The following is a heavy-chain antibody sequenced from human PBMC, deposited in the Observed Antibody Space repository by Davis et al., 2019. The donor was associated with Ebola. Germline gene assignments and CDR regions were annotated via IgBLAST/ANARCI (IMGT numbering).Heavy chain of an antibody. Sequence: MPSETLSLTCAVFGESFSGYYWSWIRQTPGKGLEWIAEINHSGTTNYNPSLKSRVTISVDPSKNQFSLKMNSVTAADTAIYYCVRGRVAFDPWGQGTLVTVSS. J-gene: IGHJ5*02. CDR3: VRGRVAFDP. CDR1: GESFSGYY. D-gene: IGHD2-15*01. CDR2: INHSGTT. V-gene: IGHV4-34*01.